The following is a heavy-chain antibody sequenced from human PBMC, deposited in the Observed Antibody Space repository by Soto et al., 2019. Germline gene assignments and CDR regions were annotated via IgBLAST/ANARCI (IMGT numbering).Heavy chain of an antibody. V-gene: IGHV1-46*02. D-gene: IGHD5-18*01. CDR1: GYPFNSYH. Sequence: QVQLVQSGAEVRKPGASVKLSCQTSGYPFNSYHMHWVRQAPGQGLEWMGVINPPEGRTRYSQKFPDRVTMTRDTSTSTVYMEVSSLRSEDTAMYFCARGREISFGYNWFDPLVQGTRVTFPS. CDR3: ARGREISFGYNWFDP. J-gene: IGHJ5*02. CDR2: INPPEGRT.